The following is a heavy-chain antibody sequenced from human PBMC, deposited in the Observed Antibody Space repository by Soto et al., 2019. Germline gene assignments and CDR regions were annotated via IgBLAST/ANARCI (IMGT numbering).Heavy chain of an antibody. V-gene: IGHV3-23*01. J-gene: IGHJ4*02. CDR1: GFTFSSYA. D-gene: IGHD3-9*01. CDR2: ISGSGGST. CDR3: AKPAQSYDILTGYYQMYYFDY. Sequence: GGSLRLSCAASGFTFSSYAMSWVRQAPGKGLEWVSAISGSGGSTYYADSVKGRFTISRDNSKNTLYLQMNSLRAEDTAVYYCAKPAQSYDILTGYYQMYYFDYWGQGTLVTVSS.